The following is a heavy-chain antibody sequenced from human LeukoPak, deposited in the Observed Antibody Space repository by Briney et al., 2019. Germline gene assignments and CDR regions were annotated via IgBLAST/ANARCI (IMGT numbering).Heavy chain of an antibody. J-gene: IGHJ5*02. CDR2: IFYSGAT. CDR1: GGSIRSADHY. Sequence: SQTLSLTCTVSGGSIRSADHYWSWIRQPPGKGLEWVGYIFYSGATYYNPSLKSRVTISVDTSKNQFSLKLSSVTAADTAVYYCGRAFAPIVVVPAAPNSFDPWGQGTLVTVSS. CDR3: GRAFAPIVVVPAAPNSFDP. V-gene: IGHV4-30-4*01. D-gene: IGHD2-2*01.